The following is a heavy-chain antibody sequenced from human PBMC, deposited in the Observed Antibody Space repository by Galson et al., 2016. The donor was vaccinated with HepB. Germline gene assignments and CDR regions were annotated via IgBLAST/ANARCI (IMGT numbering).Heavy chain of an antibody. CDR1: GFSLTTSGMC. Sequence: PALVKPTQTLTLTCTVSGFSLTTSGMCVSWIRQPPGAALEWLALVHWMDRKHYNTSLQTRVTISKDNSKNQVVLTRTNMDPVDTGTYFCARQPGTGVAGHYHYAMDVWGQGTTVTVSS. V-gene: IGHV2-70*01. J-gene: IGHJ6*02. CDR2: VHWMDRK. D-gene: IGHD2-8*02. CDR3: ARQPGTGVAGHYHYAMDV.